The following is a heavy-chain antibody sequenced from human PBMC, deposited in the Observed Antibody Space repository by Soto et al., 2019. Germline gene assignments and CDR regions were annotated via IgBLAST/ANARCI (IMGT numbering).Heavy chain of an antibody. CDR3: AKDLGSGKPYYYYAMDV. D-gene: IGHD3-10*01. Sequence: QVQLVESGGGVVQPGRSLRLSCAASGFIFSRYGMHWVRQAPGKGLEWVAVISYDGSNKYYAESVKGRFIISRDKSENTLYLQMNSLRAEDTAVYYCAKDLGSGKPYYYYAMDVLGQGTTVTVSS. J-gene: IGHJ6*02. V-gene: IGHV3-30*18. CDR1: GFIFSRYG. CDR2: ISYDGSNK.